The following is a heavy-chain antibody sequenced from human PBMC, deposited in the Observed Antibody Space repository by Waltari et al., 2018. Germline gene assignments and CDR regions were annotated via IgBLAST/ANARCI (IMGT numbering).Heavy chain of an antibody. J-gene: IGHJ4*02. D-gene: IGHD7-27*01. CDR3: VKDRGTGDGMYYFNN. V-gene: IGHV3-30-3*01. CDR1: GFTCSTFA. Sequence: QVQLVESGEGVVQPGRSLSLSCAASGFTCSTFAMHWVHQAPGKGLEWVSGISYDGNNKFYADSVKGRFTISRDNSKNMLQLQMNSLRVEDTAIYYCVKDRGTGDGMYYFNNWGQGTLVTVSS. CDR2: ISYDGNNK.